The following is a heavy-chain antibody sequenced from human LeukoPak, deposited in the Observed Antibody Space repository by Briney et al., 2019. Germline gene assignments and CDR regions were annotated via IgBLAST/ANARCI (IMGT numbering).Heavy chain of an antibody. D-gene: IGHD3-3*01. V-gene: IGHV3-53*01. CDR2: IYSGGST. CDR3: ARPQGWSGPHYYYMDV. CDR1: GFTVSSNY. J-gene: IGHJ6*03. Sequence: GGSLRLSCAASGFTVSSNYMSWVRQAPGKGLEWVSVIYSGGSTYYADSVKGRFTISRDNSKNTLYLQMNSLRAEDTAVYYCARPQGWSGPHYYYMDVWGKGTTVTVSS.